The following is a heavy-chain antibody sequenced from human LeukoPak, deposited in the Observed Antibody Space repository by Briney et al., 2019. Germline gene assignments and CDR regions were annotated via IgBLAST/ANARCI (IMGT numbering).Heavy chain of an antibody. J-gene: IGHJ4*02. D-gene: IGHD2-15*01. CDR2: IKPNTGDT. CDR1: EYTFTSYY. V-gene: IGHV1-2*02. Sequence: ASVRDSCKASEYTFTSYYMHWVRQAPGQGLEWMGWIKPNTGDTNYAQKFQGRVTMTRDTSIITAYMELSRLRSDDTAVYYCARRRCSGSSCQSYYFDFWGQGTLVTVSS. CDR3: ARRRCSGSSCQSYYFDF.